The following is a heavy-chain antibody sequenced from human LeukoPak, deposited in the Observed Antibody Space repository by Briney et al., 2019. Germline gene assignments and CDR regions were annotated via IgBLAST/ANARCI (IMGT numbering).Heavy chain of an antibody. CDR1: GYTFTGYY. CDR3: ARTMVRGDSDY. D-gene: IGHD3-10*01. CDR2: INPNSGGT. Sequence: ASVKVSCKASGYTFTGYYMHWVRQAPGQGLEWMGRINPNSGGTNYAQKFQGRVTMARDTSISTAYMELSRLRSDDTAVYYCARTMVRGDSDYWGQGALVTVSS. V-gene: IGHV1-2*06. J-gene: IGHJ4*02.